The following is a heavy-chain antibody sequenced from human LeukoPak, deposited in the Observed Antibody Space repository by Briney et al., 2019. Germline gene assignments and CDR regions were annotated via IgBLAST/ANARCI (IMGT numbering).Heavy chain of an antibody. CDR3: ARVRYYDSSGYYYFDY. V-gene: IGHV4-4*07. CDR2: IYTSGST. Sequence: SETLSLTCTVSGGSISSYCWSWIRQPAGKGLEWIGRIYTSGSTNYNPSLKSRVTISVDKSKNQFSLKLSSVTAADTAVYYCARVRYYDSSGYYYFDYWGQGTLVTVSS. CDR1: GGSISSYC. J-gene: IGHJ4*02. D-gene: IGHD3-22*01.